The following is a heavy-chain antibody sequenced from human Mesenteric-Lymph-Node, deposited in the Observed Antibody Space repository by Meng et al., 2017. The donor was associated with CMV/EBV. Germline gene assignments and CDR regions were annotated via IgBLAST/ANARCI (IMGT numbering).Heavy chain of an antibody. CDR1: GFTFSSYS. Sequence: GGSLRLSCVASGFTFSSYSMNWVRQAPGKGLEWVASIGTTSAYIYYADSVKGRFTISRDNAKNSLYLQMNSLRAEDTAVYYCAKTRVVVVTRFDPWGQGTLVTVSS. CDR2: IGTTSAYI. J-gene: IGHJ5*02. CDR3: AKTRVVVVTRFDP. V-gene: IGHV3-21*06. D-gene: IGHD3-22*01.